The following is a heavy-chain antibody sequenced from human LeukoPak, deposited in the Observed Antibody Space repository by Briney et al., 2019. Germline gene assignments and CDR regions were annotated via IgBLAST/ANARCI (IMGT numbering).Heavy chain of an antibody. V-gene: IGHV4-59*01. CDR2: IYYSGST. CDR1: GGSISSYY. J-gene: IGHJ5*02. CDR3: ARGYYYDSSGYADWFDP. Sequence: PSETLSLTCTVSGGSISSYYWSWIRQPPGKGLEWIGYIYYSGSTNYYPPLKSRVTISVDTSKNQFSLKLSSVTAADTAVYYCARGYYYDSSGYADWFDPWGQGTLVTVSS. D-gene: IGHD3-22*01.